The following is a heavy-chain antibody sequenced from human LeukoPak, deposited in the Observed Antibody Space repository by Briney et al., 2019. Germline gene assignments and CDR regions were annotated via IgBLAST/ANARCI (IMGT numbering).Heavy chain of an antibody. CDR3: TRTYYDILTGSLPFDY. J-gene: IGHJ4*02. V-gene: IGHV3-73*01. Sequence: GGSLRLSCAASGFTFSGSAMHWVRQASGKGLEWVGRIRSKANSYATAYAASVKGRFTISRDDSKNTAYLQMNSLKTEDTAVYYCTRTYYDILTGSLPFDYWGQGTLVTVSS. CDR2: IRSKANSYAT. D-gene: IGHD3-9*01. CDR1: GFTFSGSA.